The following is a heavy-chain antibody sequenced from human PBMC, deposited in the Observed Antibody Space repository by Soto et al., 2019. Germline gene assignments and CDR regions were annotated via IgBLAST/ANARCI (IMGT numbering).Heavy chain of an antibody. J-gene: IGHJ2*01. D-gene: IGHD4-4*01. CDR2: ISYDGSNK. CDR3: ARPLWRDDYNWGYFDL. V-gene: IGHV3-30*03. Sequence: GGSLRLSCAASGFPFDDYSMNWVRQAPGKGLEWVAVISYDGSNKYYTDSVKGRFTISRDNSKNTLYLQMNSLRAEDTAVYYCARPLWRDDYNWGYFDLWGRGTLVTVSS. CDR1: GFPFDDYS.